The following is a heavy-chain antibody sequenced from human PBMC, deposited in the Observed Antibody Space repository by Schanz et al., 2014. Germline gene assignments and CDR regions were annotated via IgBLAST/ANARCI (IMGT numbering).Heavy chain of an antibody. Sequence: AQLLESGGNLVQPGGSLRVSCVGSGFTFRSYPMTWIRQPPGKGLEWIGNIYNSGSTKYNPSVKRRVTIAVDTSKNQFSLKLSSVTAADTAVYYCARGGVPAIRVLPRGYDYYYAMDVWGQGTTVIVSS. CDR3: ARGGVPAIRVLPRGYDYYYAMDV. CDR2: IYNSGST. V-gene: IGHV4-59*01. CDR1: GFTFRSYP. D-gene: IGHD3-10*01. J-gene: IGHJ6*02.